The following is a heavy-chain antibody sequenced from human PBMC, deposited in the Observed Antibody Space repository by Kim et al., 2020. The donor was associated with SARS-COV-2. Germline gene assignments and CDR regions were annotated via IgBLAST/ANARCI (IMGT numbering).Heavy chain of an antibody. Sequence: GGSLRLSCAASGFTFSSYAMHWVRQAPGKGLEWVAVISYDGSNKYYADSVKGRFTISRDNSKNTLYLQMNSLRAEDTAVYYCARANYGDYVRAPVRYFDYWGQGTLVTVSS. CDR3: ARANYGDYVRAPVRYFDY. V-gene: IGHV3-30*04. CDR2: ISYDGSNK. D-gene: IGHD4-17*01. CDR1: GFTFSSYA. J-gene: IGHJ4*02.